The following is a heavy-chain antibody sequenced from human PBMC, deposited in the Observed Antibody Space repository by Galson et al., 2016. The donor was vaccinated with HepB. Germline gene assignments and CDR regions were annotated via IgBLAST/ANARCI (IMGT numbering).Heavy chain of an antibody. Sequence: ETLSLTCAVSGASISRSNWWTWVRQSPGKGLEWIGEVFHIGSTNYNPSLESRVTISVDKSDNQFSLTLSSVTAADTAVYFCVRGLYGNSGSYFDYWGQGALVTVSS. CDR1: GASISRSNW. V-gene: IGHV4-4*01. D-gene: IGHD2/OR15-2a*01. CDR3: VRGLYGNSGSYFDY. CDR2: VFHIGST. J-gene: IGHJ4*02.